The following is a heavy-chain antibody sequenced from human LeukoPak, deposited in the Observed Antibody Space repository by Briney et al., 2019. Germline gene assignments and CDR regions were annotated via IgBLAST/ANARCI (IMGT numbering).Heavy chain of an antibody. J-gene: IGHJ3*02. CDR3: AKDPAAMMGDFDI. Sequence: PGGSLRLSCAAYGFTFSSYWMSWVRQAPGKGLEWVANIKQDGSEKYYVDSVKDRFTISRDNAKNSLYLQMNSLRAEDTAVYYCAKDPAAMMGDFDIWGQGTMVTVSS. CDR2: IKQDGSEK. V-gene: IGHV3-7*01. D-gene: IGHD5-18*01. CDR1: GFTFSSYW.